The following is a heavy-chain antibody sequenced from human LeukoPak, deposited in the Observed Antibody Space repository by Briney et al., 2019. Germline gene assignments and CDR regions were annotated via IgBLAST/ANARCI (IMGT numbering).Heavy chain of an antibody. D-gene: IGHD3-10*01. CDR3: AKDVGASGSYYNY. V-gene: IGHV3-30*02. CDR1: GFTFSSYG. CDR2: IWYDGSNK. Sequence: GGSLRLSCAASGFTFSSYGMHWVRQAPGKGLEWVAVIWYDGSNKYYADSVKGRFTISRDNSKNTLYLQMNSLRAEDTAVYYCAKDVGASGSYYNYWGQGTLVTVSS. J-gene: IGHJ4*02.